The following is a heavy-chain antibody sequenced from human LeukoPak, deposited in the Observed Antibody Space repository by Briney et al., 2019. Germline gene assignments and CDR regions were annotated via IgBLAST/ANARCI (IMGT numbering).Heavy chain of an antibody. CDR2: IYYSGST. CDR1: GGSISSSCYY. J-gene: IGHJ5*02. V-gene: IGHV4-39*01. Sequence: SETLSLTCTVSGGSISSSCYYWGWIRQPPGKGLEWIGSIYYSGSTYYNPSLKSRVTISVDTSKNQFSLKLSSVTAADTSVYYCARHAVYYGSGSDWFDPWGQGTLVTVSS. D-gene: IGHD3-10*01. CDR3: ARHAVYYGSGSDWFDP.